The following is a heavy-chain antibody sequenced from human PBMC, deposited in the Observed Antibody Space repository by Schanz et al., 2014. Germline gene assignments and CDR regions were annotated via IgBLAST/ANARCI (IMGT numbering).Heavy chain of an antibody. J-gene: IGHJ4*02. D-gene: IGHD3-22*01. CDR1: GFTFSSYA. Sequence: EVQLVESGGCLVQPGGSLRLSCAASGFTFSSYAMHWVRQAPGKGLEWVANIIHDGSEKFYVDSVKGRFTISRDNAKNSLYLQMDALRAEDTAVYYCARDKGGYYPFDYWGQGSLVTVSS. CDR3: ARDKGGYYPFDY. V-gene: IGHV3-7*01. CDR2: IIHDGSEK.